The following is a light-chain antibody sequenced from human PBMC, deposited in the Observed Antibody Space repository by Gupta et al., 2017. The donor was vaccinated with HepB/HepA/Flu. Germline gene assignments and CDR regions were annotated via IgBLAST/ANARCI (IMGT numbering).Light chain of an antibody. J-gene: IGLJ2*01. CDR2: DVS. CDR3: SSDTSSSTPVV. Sequence: QSALTQPASVSGSPGQAITISSTGTSSDVGGYNYVSWYQQHPGKAPKLMIYDVSNRPSGVSNRFSGSKSGTTASLTISGLQAEDEADYYCSSDTSSSTPVVFGGGTKLTVL. V-gene: IGLV2-14*03. CDR1: SSDVGGYNY.